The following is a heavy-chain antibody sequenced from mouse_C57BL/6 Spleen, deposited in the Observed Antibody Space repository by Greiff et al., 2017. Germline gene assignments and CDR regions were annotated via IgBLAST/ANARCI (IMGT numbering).Heavy chain of an antibody. D-gene: IGHD4-1*02. CDR1: GYTFTDYE. CDR2: IDPETGGT. V-gene: IGHV1-15*01. J-gene: IGHJ2*01. Sequence: VQLQQSGAELVRPGASVTLSCKASGYTFTDYEMHWVKQTPVHGLEWIGAIDPETGGTAYNQKFKGKAILTADKSSSPAYMELRSLTSEDSAVYYCTRGQLVPFDYWGQGTTLTVSS. CDR3: TRGQLVPFDY.